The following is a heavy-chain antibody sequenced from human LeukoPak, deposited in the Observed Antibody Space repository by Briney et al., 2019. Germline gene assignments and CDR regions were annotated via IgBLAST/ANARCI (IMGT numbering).Heavy chain of an antibody. CDR2: INPSGGST. D-gene: IGHD5-18*01. Sequence: ASVKVSCKASGYTFTSYYMHWLRQAPGQGLEWMGIINPSGGSTSYAQKFQGRVTMTRDMSTSTVYMELSSLRSEDTAVYYCARYSYGKGGYFDYWGQGTLVTVSS. CDR3: ARYSYGKGGYFDY. J-gene: IGHJ4*02. V-gene: IGHV1-46*01. CDR1: GYTFTSYY.